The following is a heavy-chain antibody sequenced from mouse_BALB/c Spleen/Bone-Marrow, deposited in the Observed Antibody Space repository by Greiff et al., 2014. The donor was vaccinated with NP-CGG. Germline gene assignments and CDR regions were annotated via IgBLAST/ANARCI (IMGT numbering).Heavy chain of an antibody. D-gene: IGHD2-4*01. V-gene: IGHV1-15*01. CDR2: IDPETGGT. J-gene: IGHJ4*01. CDR3: TSRTPYYDSRYYYTMDY. CDR1: GYTFTDYE. Sequence: VQLQQSGAELVRPGASVTLSCKASGYTFTDYEMYWVKQTPVHGLEWIGAIDPETGGTADNQKFRGKATLTADKSSSTAYMELRSLTSEDSAVYYCTSRTPYYDSRYYYTMDYWGQGTSVTVSS.